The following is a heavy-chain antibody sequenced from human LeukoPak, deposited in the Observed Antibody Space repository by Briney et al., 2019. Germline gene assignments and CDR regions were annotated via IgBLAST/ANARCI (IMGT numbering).Heavy chain of an antibody. CDR3: ARDQPGGARGYYFGMDV. CDR2: VSSTGTA. Sequence: SETLSLTCSASGGSIYSGDYYWSWIRQSPVTGLEWIGFVSSTGTAFYNPSLKNRVIISLDTSRNEFYLRVTSVTAADTAVYFCARDQPGGARGYYFGMDVWGQGTVVTASS. CDR1: GGSIYSGDYY. J-gene: IGHJ6*02. D-gene: IGHD1-26*01. V-gene: IGHV4-30-4*01.